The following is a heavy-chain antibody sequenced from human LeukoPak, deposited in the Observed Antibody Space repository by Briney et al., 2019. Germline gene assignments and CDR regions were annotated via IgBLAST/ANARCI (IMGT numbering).Heavy chain of an antibody. J-gene: IGHJ5*02. CDR3: ARLTYRSGSYSWFDP. CDR1: GYTFTSYG. CDR2: ISAYNGNT. V-gene: IGHV1-18*01. Sequence: ASVKVSCKASGYTFTSYGISWVRQAPGQGLEWMGWISAYNGNTNYAQKLQGRVTMTTDTSTSTAYMELRSLRAEDTAVYYCARLTYRSGSYSWFDPWGQGTLVTVSS. D-gene: IGHD3-10*01.